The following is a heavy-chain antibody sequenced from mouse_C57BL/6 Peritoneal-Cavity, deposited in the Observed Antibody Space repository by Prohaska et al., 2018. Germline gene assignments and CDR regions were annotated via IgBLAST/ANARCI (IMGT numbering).Heavy chain of an antibody. CDR3: ARKDYYWYFDV. Sequence: EVQLVESGGGLVKPGGSLKLSCAASGFTFSDYGMHWVRQDPEKGLEGVAYMSSGRSTSYYADTVKGRFTISRDNAKNTLFLQMTSLRSEDTPMYYCARKDYYWYFDVWGTGTTVTVSS. CDR1: GFTFSDYG. V-gene: IGHV5-17*01. CDR2: MSSGRSTS. D-gene: IGHD2-4*01. J-gene: IGHJ1*03.